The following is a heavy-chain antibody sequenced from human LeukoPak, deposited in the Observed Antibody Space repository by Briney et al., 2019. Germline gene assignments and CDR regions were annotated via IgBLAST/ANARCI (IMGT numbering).Heavy chain of an antibody. Sequence: GGSLRLSCAASRFTFNTFGMHWVRQAPGKGLEWVAVISSDGSNKYYADSVKGRFTISRDNSKDTLYLQMSSLAIEDTAVYYCRAATKYLDYYYDYWGQGTLVTVSS. CDR2: ISSDGSNK. V-gene: IGHV3-30*03. D-gene: IGHD3-22*01. CDR3: RAATKYLDYYYDY. CDR1: RFTFNTFG. J-gene: IGHJ4*02.